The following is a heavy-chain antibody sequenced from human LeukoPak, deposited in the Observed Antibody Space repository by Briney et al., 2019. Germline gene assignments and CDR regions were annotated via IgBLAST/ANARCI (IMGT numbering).Heavy chain of an antibody. CDR3: ARDPPYYYASGTYHRFDP. CDR2: INPNSGAT. V-gene: IGHV1-2*02. D-gene: IGHD3-10*01. Sequence: GASVKVSCKASGYTFTGYYLHWVRQAPGQGLEWMGWINPNSGATNNTQKFQGRVTMTRDTSISTAYMELSRLRFDDTAVYYCARDPPYYYASGTYHRFDPWGQGTLVTVSS. J-gene: IGHJ5*02. CDR1: GYTFTGYY.